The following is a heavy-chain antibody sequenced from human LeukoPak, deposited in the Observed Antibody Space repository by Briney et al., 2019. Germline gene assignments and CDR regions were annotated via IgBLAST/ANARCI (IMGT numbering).Heavy chain of an antibody. Sequence: ASVKVSCKASGGTFSSYAISWVRQAPGQGLEWMGRIIPILGIANYAQKFQGRVTITADKSTSTAYMELSSLRSEDTAVYYCATHHDYSNYPLDYWGQGTLVTVSS. J-gene: IGHJ4*02. CDR3: ATHHDYSNYPLDY. D-gene: IGHD4-11*01. CDR2: IIPILGIA. CDR1: GGTFSSYA. V-gene: IGHV1-69*04.